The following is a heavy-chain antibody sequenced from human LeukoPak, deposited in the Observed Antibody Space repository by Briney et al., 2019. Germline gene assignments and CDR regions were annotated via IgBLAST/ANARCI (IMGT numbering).Heavy chain of an antibody. J-gene: IGHJ4*02. V-gene: IGHV3-15*01. CDR1: GFTLSNTW. CDR3: TETLGH. CDR2: ITRKIDGGTT. Sequence: MPGGSLRLSCAASGFTLSNTWMTWVRQAPGKGLEWVGRITRKIDGGTTDYAAPVKGRFTISRDDSKNTLYLQMNSLKTEDTAVYYCTETLGHWGQGTLITVSS.